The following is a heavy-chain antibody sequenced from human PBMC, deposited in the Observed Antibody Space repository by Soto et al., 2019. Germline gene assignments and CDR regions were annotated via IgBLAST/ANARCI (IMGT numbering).Heavy chain of an antibody. V-gene: IGHV3-30-3*01. J-gene: IGHJ4*02. D-gene: IGHD3-22*01. CDR2: ISYDGSNK. Sequence: TGGSLRLSCAASGFTFSSYAMHWVRQAPGKGLEWVAVISYDGSNKYYADSVKGRFTISRDNSKNTLYLQMNSLRAEDTAVYYCARDYYDSSGYYSWVYWGQGTLVTVSS. CDR1: GFTFSSYA. CDR3: ARDYYDSSGYYSWVY.